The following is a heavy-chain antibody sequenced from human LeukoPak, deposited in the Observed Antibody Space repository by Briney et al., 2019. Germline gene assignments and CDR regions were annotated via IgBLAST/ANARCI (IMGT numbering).Heavy chain of an antibody. D-gene: IGHD2-21*02. CDR1: GFTFSSYS. J-gene: IGHJ4*02. Sequence: GGSLRLSCAASGFTFSSYSMNWVRQAPGKGLEWVSAISGSGGSTYYADSVKGRFTISRDNSKNTLYLQMNSLRAEDTAVYYCAKELIAVVTPRGGFDYWGQGTLVTVSS. V-gene: IGHV3-23*01. CDR2: ISGSGGST. CDR3: AKELIAVVTPRGGFDY.